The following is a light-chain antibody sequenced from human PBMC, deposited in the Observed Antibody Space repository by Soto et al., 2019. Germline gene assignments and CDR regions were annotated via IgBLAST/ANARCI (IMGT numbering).Light chain of an antibody. Sequence: QSVLTQPASVSGSPGQSITISCTGTSSDVGGYNYVSWYQQHPGKAPKLMICDVSNRPSGVSNRFSGSKSGNTASLTISGLQAENEADYYCSPYTRSNTHVFGTGTKVTAL. CDR3: SPYTRSNTHV. V-gene: IGLV2-14*01. CDR1: SSDVGGYNY. J-gene: IGLJ1*01. CDR2: DVS.